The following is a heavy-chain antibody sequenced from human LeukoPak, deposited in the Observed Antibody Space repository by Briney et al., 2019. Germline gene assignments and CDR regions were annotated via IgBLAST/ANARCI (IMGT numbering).Heavy chain of an antibody. CDR1: GFTFSSYG. D-gene: IGHD3-3*01. Sequence: GGSLRLSCAASGFTFSSYGMHWVRQAPGKGLEWVAFIRYDGSNKYYADSVKGRFTISRDNSKNTLYLQMNSLRAEDTAVYYCARDGYYDFWSGYSYHYYYYYMDVWGKGTTVTVSS. J-gene: IGHJ6*03. CDR3: ARDGYYDFWSGYSYHYYYYYMDV. CDR2: IRYDGSNK. V-gene: IGHV3-30*02.